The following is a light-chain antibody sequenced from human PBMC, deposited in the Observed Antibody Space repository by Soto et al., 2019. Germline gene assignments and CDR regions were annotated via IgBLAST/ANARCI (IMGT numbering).Light chain of an antibody. CDR1: QSVLYSSNNKNY. CDR3: QHYYTTPPT. CDR2: WAS. Sequence: DIVMTQSPDSLAVSLGERATINCKSSQSVLYSSNNKNYLAWYQQKPGQPPKLLIYWASTRESGVPDRFSVSGSGTDFTLTIRSLQAEDVAVYYCQHYYTTPPTFGQGTKLEIK. J-gene: IGKJ2*01. V-gene: IGKV4-1*01.